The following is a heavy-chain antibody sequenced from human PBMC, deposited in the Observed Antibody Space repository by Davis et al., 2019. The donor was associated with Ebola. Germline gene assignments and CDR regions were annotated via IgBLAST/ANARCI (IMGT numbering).Heavy chain of an antibody. Sequence: SVKVSCKASGGTFSSYAISWVRQAPGQGLEWMGRIIPILGIANYAQKFQGRVTITADKSTSTAYMELSSLRSEDTAVYYCATRYSGNFWDLYYYYGMDVWGQGTTVTVSS. D-gene: IGHD1-26*01. CDR1: GGTFSSYA. CDR2: IIPILGIA. J-gene: IGHJ6*02. V-gene: IGHV1-69*04. CDR3: ATRYSGNFWDLYYYYGMDV.